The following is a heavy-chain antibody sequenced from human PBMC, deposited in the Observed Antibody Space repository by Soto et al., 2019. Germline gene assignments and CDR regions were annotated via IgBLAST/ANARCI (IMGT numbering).Heavy chain of an antibody. V-gene: IGHV4-4*02. Sequence: SETLSLTCAVSGVSLTSGNWWTWVRQSPQMGLEYIGEIFHDGTANYYPSFERRVAMSVDTSRNQFSLKLTSVTAADTAVYFCARLVYDTRLNYMYFDFWGPGXLVTVSS. CDR1: GVSLTSGNW. CDR2: IFHDGTA. CDR3: ARLVYDTRLNYMYFDF. J-gene: IGHJ4*02. D-gene: IGHD3-10*01.